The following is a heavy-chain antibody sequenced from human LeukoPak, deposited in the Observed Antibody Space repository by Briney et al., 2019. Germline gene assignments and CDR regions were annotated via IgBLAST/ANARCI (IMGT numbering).Heavy chain of an antibody. CDR3: AHIEDYVGDY. Sequence: KESGPTLVKPTQTLTLTCTFSGFSLSTHGVGVGWIRQPPGKALEWLAVIYRDDDKRYSPSLKSRPTITKDTSENQVVLTLTNMDLVDTATYYCAHIEDYVGDYWGQGTLVTVSS. CDR2: IYRDDDK. D-gene: IGHD4-17*01. V-gene: IGHV2-5*02. J-gene: IGHJ4*02. CDR1: GFSLSTHGVG.